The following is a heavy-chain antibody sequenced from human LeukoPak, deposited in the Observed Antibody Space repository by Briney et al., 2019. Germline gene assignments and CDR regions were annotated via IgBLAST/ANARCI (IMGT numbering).Heavy chain of an antibody. J-gene: IGHJ6*03. CDR3: ARTTEGGYSYGYFYYYYMDV. V-gene: IGHV4-59*01. D-gene: IGHD5-18*01. CDR2: INHSGST. CDR1: GGSISSYY. Sequence: KPSETLSLTCTVSGGSISSYYWSWIRQPAGKGLEWIGEINHSGSTNYNPSLKSRVTISVDTSKNQFSLKLSSVTAADTAVYYCARTTEGGYSYGYFYYYYMDVWGKGTTVTISS.